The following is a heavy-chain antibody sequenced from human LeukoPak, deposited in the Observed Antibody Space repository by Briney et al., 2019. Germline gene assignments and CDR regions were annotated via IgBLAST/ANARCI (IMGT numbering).Heavy chain of an antibody. Sequence: ASLKVSCKASGYTFTGYYMHWVRQAPGHGLECMGWINPNSGGTNYAQKFQSRVTMTRDTSISTAYMELSRLRSDDTAVCYCASGRGFRELSPPLDYWGQGTLVTVSS. V-gene: IGHV1-2*02. J-gene: IGHJ4*02. CDR2: INPNSGGT. CDR1: GYTFTGYY. D-gene: IGHD3-10*01. CDR3: ASGRGFRELSPPLDY.